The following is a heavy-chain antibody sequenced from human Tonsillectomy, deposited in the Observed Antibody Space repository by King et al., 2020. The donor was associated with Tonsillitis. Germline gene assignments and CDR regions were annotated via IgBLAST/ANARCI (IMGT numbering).Heavy chain of an antibody. J-gene: IGHJ4*02. D-gene: IGHD2-21*02. CDR2: IRSKANSYAT. CDR1: GFTFSGSA. Sequence: VQLVESGGGLVQPGGSLKLSCAASGFTFSGSAMHWARQASGKGLEWVGRIRSKANSYATAYFALVKGRFTISSDDSKNTAYLQMNSLKTEDTAVYYCTRSGNCGGDCYYDYWGQGTLVTVSS. V-gene: IGHV3-73*02. CDR3: TRSGNCGGDCYYDY.